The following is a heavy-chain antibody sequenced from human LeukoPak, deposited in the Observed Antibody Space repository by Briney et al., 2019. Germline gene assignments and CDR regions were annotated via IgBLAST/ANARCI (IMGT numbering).Heavy chain of an antibody. CDR2: IFPKSGVT. D-gene: IGHD6-13*01. CDR3: ATIEGRSGTD. J-gene: IGHJ4*02. Sequence: ASVKVSCKASGYTFTSYGISWVRQAPGQGLEWMGYIFPKSGVTNYAQSFQGRVTMTRDTSINTAYMELTRLTSDDTAVYSCATIEGRSGTDWGQGTLVTVSS. CDR1: GYTFTSYG. V-gene: IGHV1-2*02.